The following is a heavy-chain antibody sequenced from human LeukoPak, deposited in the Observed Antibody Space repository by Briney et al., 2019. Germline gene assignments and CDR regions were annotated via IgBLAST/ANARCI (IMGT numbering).Heavy chain of an antibody. J-gene: IGHJ4*02. CDR2: INPNSGGT. Sequence: ASVKVSCKASGYTFTGYYMHWVRQGPGQGLEWMGWINPNSGGTNYAQKFQGRVTLTRDTSISTAYMELSSLRSEDTAVYYCARGFSDYDGSDYAFSYYWGQGTLVTVSS. CDR3: ARGFSDYDGSDYAFSYY. V-gene: IGHV1-2*02. CDR1: GYTFTGYY. D-gene: IGHD3-22*01.